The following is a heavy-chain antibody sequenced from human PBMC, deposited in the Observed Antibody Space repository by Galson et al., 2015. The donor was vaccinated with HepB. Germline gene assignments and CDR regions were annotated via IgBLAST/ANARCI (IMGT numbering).Heavy chain of an antibody. V-gene: IGHV1-18*01. D-gene: IGHD3-22*01. CDR1: NYTFTNYG. CDR2: ISAYNGNT. J-gene: IGHJ4*02. CDR3: ARRVQDYYDGSGYYYLDY. Sequence: SVKVSCKASNYTFTNYGITWVRQAPGQGLQWMGWISAYNGNTNYAQNLQGRVTMTTDTSTSTAYLELRSLRSDDTAVYYCARRVQDYYDGSGYYYLDYWGQGTLVTVSS.